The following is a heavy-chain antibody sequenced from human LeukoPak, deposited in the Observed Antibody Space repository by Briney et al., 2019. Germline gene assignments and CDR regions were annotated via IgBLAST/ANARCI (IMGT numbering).Heavy chain of an antibody. D-gene: IGHD4-17*01. V-gene: IGHV4-61*01. CDR2: IYYSGST. Sequence: PSETLSLTCTVSGGSVSSGSYYWNWIRQPPGKGLEWIGYIYYSGSTNYNPSLKSPVTISVDTSKNQFSLKLSSVTAADTAVYYCARVDYANWYWGQGTLVTVSS. CDR1: GGSVSSGSYY. CDR3: ARVDYANWY. J-gene: IGHJ4*02.